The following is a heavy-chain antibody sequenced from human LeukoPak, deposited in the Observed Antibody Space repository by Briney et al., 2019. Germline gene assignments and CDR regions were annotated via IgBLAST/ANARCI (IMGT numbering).Heavy chain of an antibody. CDR1: GFTFSSYW. D-gene: IGHD2-2*01. J-gene: IGHJ4*02. Sequence: PGGSLRLSCAASGFTFSSYWMNWVRQAAGKGLEWVANIKQDGSEKYYVDSVRGRFTISRDNAKNSLYLQMNSLRAEDTAVYYCARDGAPDAHCSSTSCAIRWGQGTLVTVSS. CDR3: ARDGAPDAHCSSTSCAIR. CDR2: IKQDGSEK. V-gene: IGHV3-7*01.